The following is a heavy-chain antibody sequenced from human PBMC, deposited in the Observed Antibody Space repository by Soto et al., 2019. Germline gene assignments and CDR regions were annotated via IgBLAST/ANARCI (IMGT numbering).Heavy chain of an antibody. CDR1: GYTFTSYY. CDR2: INPSGGST. J-gene: IGHJ4*02. Sequence: ASVKVSCKASGYTFTSYYMHWVRQAPGQGLEWMGIINPSGGSTSYAQKFQGRVTMTRDTSTSTVYMELSSLRSEDTAVYYCARDPSYDFWSGPLDYWGQGTLVTVSS. V-gene: IGHV1-46*01. CDR3: ARDPSYDFWSGPLDY. D-gene: IGHD3-3*01.